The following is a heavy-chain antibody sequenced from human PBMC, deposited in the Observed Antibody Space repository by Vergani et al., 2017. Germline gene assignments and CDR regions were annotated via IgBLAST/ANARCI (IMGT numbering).Heavy chain of an antibody. CDR3: GVVFGEDTAVPSARNCDFDY. V-gene: IGHV1-3*01. CDR2: INAGNGNT. CDR1: GYTFTSYA. D-gene: IGHD5-18*01. J-gene: IGHJ4*02. Sequence: QVQLVQSGAEVKKPGASVKVSCKASGYTFTSYAMHWVRQAPGQRLEWMGWINAGNGNTKSSQKFQGKVTITRDTSASTAYMELSSLRSEDTSVYYCGVVFGEDTAVPSARNCDFDYWGQGTLVTVAS.